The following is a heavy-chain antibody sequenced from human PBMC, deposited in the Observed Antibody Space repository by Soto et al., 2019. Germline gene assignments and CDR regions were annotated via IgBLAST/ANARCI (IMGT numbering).Heavy chain of an antibody. CDR1: GFTFDDYA. V-gene: IGHV3-9*01. J-gene: IGHJ4*03. D-gene: IGHD2-8*02. Sequence: EVQMVESGGGFIQPGRSLGLSCAASGFTFDDYAMHWVRRVPGRGLEWVSSITWNGNVIGYADSVKGRFTVSRDNAKNSLYMQMSDLRPEDTALYYCAKGGPAAFCAGGRCYFDSWGQGIQVTVTS. CDR3: AKGGPAAFCAGGRCYFDS. CDR2: ITWNGNVI.